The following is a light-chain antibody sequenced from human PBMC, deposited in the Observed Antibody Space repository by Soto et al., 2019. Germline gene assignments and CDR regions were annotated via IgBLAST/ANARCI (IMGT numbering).Light chain of an antibody. J-gene: IGKJ1*01. Sequence: DTQMTQSPSTLSGSVGDRVTITCRASQTISSWLAWYQQKPGKAPKLLIYKASTLKSGVPSRFRGSGSGTEFTLTISSLQPDDFATYYCQHYNSYSEAFGQGTKVELK. CDR3: QHYNSYSEA. CDR1: QTISSW. V-gene: IGKV1-5*03. CDR2: KAS.